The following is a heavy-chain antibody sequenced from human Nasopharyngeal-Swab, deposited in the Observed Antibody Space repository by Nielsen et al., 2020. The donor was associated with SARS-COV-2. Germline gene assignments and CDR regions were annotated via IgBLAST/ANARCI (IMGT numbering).Heavy chain of an antibody. CDR2: ISYDGSNK. V-gene: IGHV3-30*04. D-gene: IGHD6-19*01. J-gene: IGHJ4*02. CDR3: ARGPSFYSSGWGYYFDY. Sequence: GESLKISCSASGFTFRSYAMHWVRQAPGKGLEWVAVISYDGSNKYYADSVKGRFTISRDNSKNTLFLQMNSLRAEDTAVYYCARGPSFYSSGWGYYFDYWGQGTLVTVSS. CDR1: GFTFRSYA.